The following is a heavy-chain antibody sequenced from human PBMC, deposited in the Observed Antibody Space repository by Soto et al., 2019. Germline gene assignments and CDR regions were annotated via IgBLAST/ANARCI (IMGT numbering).Heavy chain of an antibody. D-gene: IGHD3-22*01. Sequence: GMGLERVSAISGSGGSTYYADCVKGRFTISRDNSKNTLYLQMNTLRAEDTAVFFCAKRQDGSSDRCVVFAFQ. CDR2: ISGSGGST. CDR3: AKRQDGSSDRCVVFAFQ. J-gene: IGHJ1*01. V-gene: IGHV3-23*01.